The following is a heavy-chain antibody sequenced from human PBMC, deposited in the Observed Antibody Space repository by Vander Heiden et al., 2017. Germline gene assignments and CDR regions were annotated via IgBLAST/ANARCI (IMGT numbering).Heavy chain of an antibody. CDR3: AKDLRDFWSGYYFDY. V-gene: IGHV3-23*01. CDR2: ISGGGETT. J-gene: IGHJ4*02. D-gene: IGHD3-3*01. Sequence: EVQLLESGGGLVQPGGSLRLSCAASGFTFSHYAMSWVRQAPGKGLEWVSIISGGGETTYYADSVKGRFTISRDNSKNTLYPQMNSLTAEDTAVYYCAKDLRDFWSGYYFDYWGQGTLVTVSS. CDR1: GFTFSHYA.